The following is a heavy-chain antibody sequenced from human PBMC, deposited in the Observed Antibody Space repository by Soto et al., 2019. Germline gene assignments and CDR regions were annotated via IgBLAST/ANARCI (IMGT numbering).Heavy chain of an antibody. V-gene: IGHV1-24*01. Sequence: ATVKVSCKVSGYTLTELSMHWVRQAPGKGLEWMGGFDPEDGETIYAQKFQGRVTMTEDTSTDTAYMELSSLRSEDTAVYYCATGRVVTPYYYYGMDVWGQGTTVTVSS. D-gene: IGHD3-22*01. CDR3: ATGRVVTPYYYYGMDV. CDR2: FDPEDGET. CDR1: GYTLTELS. J-gene: IGHJ6*02.